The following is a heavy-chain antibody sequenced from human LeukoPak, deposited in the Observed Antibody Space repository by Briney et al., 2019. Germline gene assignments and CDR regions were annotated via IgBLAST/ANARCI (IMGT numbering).Heavy chain of an antibody. V-gene: IGHV3-7*01. Sequence: PGGSLRLSCEASGFTFSNYWMTWVRQVPGKGLEWVANIKQDGTETYYVDSVKGRFTLSRDNARNSLYLQMNYLGVDDTAVYYCARGGMTGTPDYWGLGTLVTVSS. CDR1: GFTFSNYW. J-gene: IGHJ4*02. CDR3: ARGGMTGTPDY. D-gene: IGHD1-7*01. CDR2: IKQDGTET.